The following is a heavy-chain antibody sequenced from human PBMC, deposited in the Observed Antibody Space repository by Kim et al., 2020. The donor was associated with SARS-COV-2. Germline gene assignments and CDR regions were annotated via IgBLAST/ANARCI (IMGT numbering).Heavy chain of an antibody. D-gene: IGHD6-19*01. V-gene: IGHV1-8*01. J-gene: IGHJ3*02. CDR3: ARGGRSAQWLFFVPQDLISFDI. CDR1: GYTFTSYD. Sequence: ASVKVSCKASGYTFTSYDINWVRQATGQGLEWMGWMNPNSGNTGYAQKFQGRVTMTRNTSISTAYMELSSLRSEDTAVYYCARGGRSAQWLFFVPQDLISFDIWGQGTMVTVSS. CDR2: MNPNSGNT.